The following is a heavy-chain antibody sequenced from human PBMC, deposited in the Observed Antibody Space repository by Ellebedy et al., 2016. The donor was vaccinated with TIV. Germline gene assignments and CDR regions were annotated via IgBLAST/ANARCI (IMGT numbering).Heavy chain of an antibody. CDR3: AAAYSSGLLDH. V-gene: IGHV4-59*08. CDR1: GASISSYY. CDR2: ISSTWST. D-gene: IGHD6-19*01. Sequence: MPSETLSLTCTVSGASISSYYWSWIRQPPGKGLEWIGYISSTWSTNYNPSLKSRVTISVHTSKAQFSLKLTSVTAADTAVYYCAAAYSSGLLDHWGQGALVTVSS. J-gene: IGHJ4*02.